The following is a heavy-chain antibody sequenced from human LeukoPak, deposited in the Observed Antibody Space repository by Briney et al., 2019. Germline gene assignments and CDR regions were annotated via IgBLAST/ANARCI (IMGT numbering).Heavy chain of an antibody. D-gene: IGHD3-22*01. V-gene: IGHV3-23*01. J-gene: IGHJ6*02. CDR2: ISGSAGST. Sequence: GGSLRLSCAASGFSFSSYAMSWVRQAPGKGLEWVSIISGSAGSTDYADSVKGRFTISRDNSKNTLYLQMNTLRAEDTAVYYCAKATDGSSGYWHYYGMDVWGQGTTVTVSS. CDR3: AKATDGSSGYWHYYGMDV. CDR1: GFSFSSYA.